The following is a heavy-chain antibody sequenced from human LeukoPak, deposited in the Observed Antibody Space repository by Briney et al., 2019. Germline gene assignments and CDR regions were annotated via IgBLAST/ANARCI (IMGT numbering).Heavy chain of an antibody. CDR3: ARKVVAAAGYFDY. CDR1: GYTFTGYY. V-gene: IGHV1-2*02. D-gene: IGHD6-13*01. Sequence: ASVKVSCKSSGYTFTGYYMHWVRQAPGQGLEWMGFINPNSGGTNYAQTFQGRVTMTRDTSISTAYMELSRLRSDDTAVYYCARKVVAAAGYFDYWGQGTLVTVSS. CDR2: INPNSGGT. J-gene: IGHJ4*02.